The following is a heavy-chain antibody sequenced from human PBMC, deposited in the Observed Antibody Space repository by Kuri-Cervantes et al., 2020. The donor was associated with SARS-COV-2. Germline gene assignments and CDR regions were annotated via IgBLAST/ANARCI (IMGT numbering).Heavy chain of an antibody. CDR1: GYTFTGSY. J-gene: IGHJ3*02. V-gene: IGHV1-2*04. CDR2: INPNRGGA. Sequence: ASVKVSCKASGYTFTGSYMHWVRQAPGQGLEWMGWINPNRGGANYAQKFQGWVTMTRDTSISTVYMELSRLRSDDTAVYYCARSTPFGRLVVISQGGAVDIWDQGTMVTVSS. CDR3: ARSTPFGRLVVISQGGAVDI. D-gene: IGHD3-22*01.